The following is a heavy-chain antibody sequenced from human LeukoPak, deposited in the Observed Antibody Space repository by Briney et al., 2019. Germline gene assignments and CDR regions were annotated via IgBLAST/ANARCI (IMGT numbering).Heavy chain of an antibody. Sequence: GGSLRLSCAASGFTFSSYSMNWVRQAPGKGLEWVSGISWNSGSIGYADSVKGRFTISRDNAKNSLYLQMNSLRAEDTALYYCAKGGESGYSYGYFDYWGQGTLVTVSS. CDR3: AKGGESGYSYGYFDY. CDR1: GFTFSSYS. V-gene: IGHV3-9*01. CDR2: ISWNSGSI. D-gene: IGHD5-18*01. J-gene: IGHJ4*02.